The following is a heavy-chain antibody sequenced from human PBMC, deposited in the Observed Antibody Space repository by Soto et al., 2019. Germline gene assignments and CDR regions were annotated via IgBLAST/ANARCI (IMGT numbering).Heavy chain of an antibody. Sequence: QVQLVQSGAEVKKPGASVKVSCKASGYTFTSYGISWVRQAPGQGLEWMGWISAYNGNTNYAQKLQGRVTMTTDTAPRTADMEQRRLRSDDTAVYYCARDRGDGSGSYYGYWGQGTLVTVSS. D-gene: IGHD3-10*01. V-gene: IGHV1-18*01. CDR2: ISAYNGNT. J-gene: IGHJ4*02. CDR3: ARDRGDGSGSYYGY. CDR1: GYTFTSYG.